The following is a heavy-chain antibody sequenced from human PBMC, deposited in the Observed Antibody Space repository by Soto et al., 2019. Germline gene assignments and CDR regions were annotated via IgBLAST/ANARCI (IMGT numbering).Heavy chain of an antibody. CDR3: ARAAGSYVSGYFDY. CDR2: INWNGGST. CDR1: GFTFDDYG. Sequence: GGSLRLSCAASGFTFDDYGMSWVRQAPGKGLEWVSGINWNGGSTGYADSVKGRFTISRDNAKNSLYLQMNSLRAEDTALYYCARAAGSYVSGYFDYWGQGTLVTVSS. J-gene: IGHJ4*02. D-gene: IGHD1-26*01. V-gene: IGHV3-20*04.